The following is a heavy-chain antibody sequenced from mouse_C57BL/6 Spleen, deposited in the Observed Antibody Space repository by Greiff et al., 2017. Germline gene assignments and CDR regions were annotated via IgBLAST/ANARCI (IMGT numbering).Heavy chain of an antibody. Sequence: VKLMESGAELARPGASVKLSCKASGYTFTSYGISWVKQRTGQGLEWIGEIYPRSGNTYYNEKFKGKATLTADKSSSTEYMELRSLTSEDSAVYCCARGDGGVMDYWGQGTSVTVSS. J-gene: IGHJ4*01. V-gene: IGHV1-81*01. CDR1: GYTFTSYG. CDR2: IYPRSGNT. CDR3: ARGDGGVMDY. D-gene: IGHD3-3*01.